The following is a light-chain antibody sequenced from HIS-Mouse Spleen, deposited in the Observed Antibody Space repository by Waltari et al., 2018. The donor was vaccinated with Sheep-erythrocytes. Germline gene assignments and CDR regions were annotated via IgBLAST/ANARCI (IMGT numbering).Light chain of an antibody. CDR3: SSYTSSSTLV. J-gene: IGLJ1*01. Sequence: QSALTQPAAVSGSPGQSNTISCTGTSRDVGGYNYVSWYQQHPGKAPKLMIYDVSNRPSGVSNRFSGSKSGNTASLTISGLQAEDEADYYCSSYTSSSTLVFGTGTKVTVL. CDR2: DVS. V-gene: IGLV2-14*03. CDR1: SRDVGGYNY.